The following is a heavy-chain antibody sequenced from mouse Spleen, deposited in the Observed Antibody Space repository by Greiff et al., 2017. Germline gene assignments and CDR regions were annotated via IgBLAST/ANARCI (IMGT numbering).Heavy chain of an antibody. CDR1: GYTFTSYY. CDR3: TMDGNYDGYAMDY. Sequence: QVQLQQPGAELVKPGASVKLSCKASGYTFTSYYMYWVKQRPGQGLEWIGGINPSNGGTNFNEKFKSKATLTVDKSSSTAYMQLSSLTSEDSAVYYCTMDGNYDGYAMDYWGQGTSVTVSS. D-gene: IGHD2-1*01. V-gene: IGHV1S81*02. CDR2: INPSNGGT. J-gene: IGHJ4*01.